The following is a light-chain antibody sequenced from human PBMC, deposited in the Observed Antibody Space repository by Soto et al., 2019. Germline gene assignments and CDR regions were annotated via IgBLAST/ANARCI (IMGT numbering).Light chain of an antibody. CDR2: DAS. CDR3: QQSSNWPPIT. Sequence: EIVLTQSPATLSLSPGERATVSCRASQSVDTFLAWYQQKPGQAPRLLIYDASNRATGIPARFSGSGSGTDFTLTISSLEPEDFAVYYCQQSSNWPPITFGQGTRREIK. J-gene: IGKJ5*01. V-gene: IGKV3-11*01. CDR1: QSVDTF.